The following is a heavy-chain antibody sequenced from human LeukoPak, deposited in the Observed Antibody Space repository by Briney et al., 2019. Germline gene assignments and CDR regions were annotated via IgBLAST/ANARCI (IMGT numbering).Heavy chain of an antibody. CDR2: ISSGSTTI. CDR1: GFSFSSYN. Sequence: GGSQRLSCAASGFSFSSYNMNWVRQAPGKGLEWVSYISSGSTTIYYADSVQGRFTISGDNAKNSLYLQMNSLTDEDTAVYYCARVSYGSSWSDYWGQGTLVTVSS. D-gene: IGHD6-13*01. V-gene: IGHV3-48*02. J-gene: IGHJ4*02. CDR3: ARVSYGSSWSDY.